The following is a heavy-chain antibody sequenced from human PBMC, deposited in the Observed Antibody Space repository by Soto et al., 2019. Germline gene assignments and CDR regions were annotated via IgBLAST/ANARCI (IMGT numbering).Heavy chain of an antibody. CDR2: LIPIFGTA. D-gene: IGHD6-25*01. Sequence: ASVKVSCKASGDTFYNYAISWVRQAPGRGLEWMGGLIPIFGTANYAHKFQGRVTITADESASTAYMELSSVRSEDTAVYYCARTYSSESWGRYYYYYYAMDVWGQGTTVTVSS. J-gene: IGHJ6*02. CDR3: ARTYSSESWGRYYYYYYAMDV. CDR1: GDTFYNYA. V-gene: IGHV1-69*13.